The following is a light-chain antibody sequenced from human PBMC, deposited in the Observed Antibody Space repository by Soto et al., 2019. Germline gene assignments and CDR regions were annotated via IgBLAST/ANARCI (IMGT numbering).Light chain of an antibody. J-gene: IGKJ1*01. V-gene: IGKV1-5*01. Sequence: IKVTQSPSTLSATVGDRVTITCRASQSISGWLAWYQQKPGKAPKLLIYDASNLESGVPSRFSASGSGTDFTLTISSLQPDDFATYYCQQYKSYWTFGPGTKVDI. CDR3: QQYKSYWT. CDR2: DAS. CDR1: QSISGW.